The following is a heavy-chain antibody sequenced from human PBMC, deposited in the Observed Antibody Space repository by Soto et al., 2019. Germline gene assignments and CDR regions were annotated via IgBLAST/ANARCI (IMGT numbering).Heavy chain of an antibody. Sequence: GGSLRLSCAASGFTFSSYGMHWVRQAPGKGLEWVAVIWYDGSNKYYADSVKGRFTISRDNSKNTLYLQMNSLRAEDTAVYYCARVHTTGSGFYYNPTYYYYGMDVRGQRTTVTVSS. CDR1: GFTFSSYG. J-gene: IGHJ6*02. D-gene: IGHD3-10*01. V-gene: IGHV3-33*01. CDR2: IWYDGSNK. CDR3: ARVHTTGSGFYYNPTYYYYGMDV.